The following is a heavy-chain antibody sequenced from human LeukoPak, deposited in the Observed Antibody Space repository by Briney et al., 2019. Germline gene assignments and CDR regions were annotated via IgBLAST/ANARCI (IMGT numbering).Heavy chain of an antibody. J-gene: IGHJ4*02. V-gene: IGHV3-23*01. CDR3: AKDNRYLFGGFIVNLLV. CDR2: ISGSGGST. Sequence: QPGGSLRLSCAASGFTFTTYAMRWVRQAPGKGLEWVSAISGSGGSTDYADSVKGRFTISRDNSKNTLYLQMNGLRAEDTAQYYCAKDNRYLFGGFIVNLLVWGQGTLVTVSP. D-gene: IGHD3-16*02. CDR1: GFTFTTYA.